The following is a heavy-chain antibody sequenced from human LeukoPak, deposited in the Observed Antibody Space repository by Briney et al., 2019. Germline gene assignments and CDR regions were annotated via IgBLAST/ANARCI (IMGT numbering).Heavy chain of an antibody. CDR3: AELGITMIGGV. Sequence: GGSLRLSCAASGITFSSYSMNWVRQAPGKGLEWVSYISSSGSTIYYADSVKGRFTISRDNAKNSLYLQMNSLRAEDTAVYYCAELGITMIGGVWGKGTTVTISS. CDR2: ISSSGSTI. CDR1: GITFSSYS. J-gene: IGHJ6*04. V-gene: IGHV3-48*04. D-gene: IGHD3-10*02.